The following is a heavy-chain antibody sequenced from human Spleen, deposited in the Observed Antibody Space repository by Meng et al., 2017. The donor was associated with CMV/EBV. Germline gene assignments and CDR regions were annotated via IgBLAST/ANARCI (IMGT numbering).Heavy chain of an antibody. CDR3: ARAGVGLKTLTARNPFDY. CDR1: GFTFSRHT. V-gene: IGHV3-21*01. Sequence: GGSLRLSCAASGFTFSRHTMNWVRQAPGKGLEWVSSISTSSSYIYYTESLKGRFTISRDNARSSVYLQLDSLRAEDTAVYYCARAGVGLKTLTARNPFDYWGHGTLVTVSS. D-gene: IGHD1-14*01. J-gene: IGHJ4*01. CDR2: ISTSSSYI.